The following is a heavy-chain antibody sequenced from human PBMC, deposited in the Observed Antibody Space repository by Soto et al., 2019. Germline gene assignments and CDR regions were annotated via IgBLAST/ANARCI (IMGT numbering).Heavy chain of an antibody. Sequence: EVQLVQSGAEVKKPGESLKISCKGSGYSFTSYWIGWVRQMPGKGLEWMGIIYPGDSDTRYSPSFQGQVTSSADKSISTAYLQWSSLKASDTAMYYCARVRDIVVVVAAPNWFDPWGQGTLVTVSS. D-gene: IGHD2-15*01. CDR1: GYSFTSYW. J-gene: IGHJ5*02. CDR2: IYPGDSDT. V-gene: IGHV5-51*03. CDR3: ARVRDIVVVVAAPNWFDP.